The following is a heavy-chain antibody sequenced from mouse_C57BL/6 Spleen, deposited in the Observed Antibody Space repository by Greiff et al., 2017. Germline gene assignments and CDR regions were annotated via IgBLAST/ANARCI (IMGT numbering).Heavy chain of an antibody. J-gene: IGHJ4*01. Sequence: QVQLQQSGPELMKPGASVKISCKASGYAFSSSWMNWVKHRPGKGLEWIGQIYPGDGDTNYNGKFKGKATLTAAKSSSTAYMQLSSLTSEDSAVYLCARKLLYAMDDWGQGTSVTVSS. V-gene: IGHV1-82*01. CDR1: GYAFSSSW. CDR2: IYPGDGDT. CDR3: ARKLLYAMDD.